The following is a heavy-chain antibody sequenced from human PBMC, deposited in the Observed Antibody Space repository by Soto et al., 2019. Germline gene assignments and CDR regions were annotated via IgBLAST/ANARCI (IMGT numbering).Heavy chain of an antibody. D-gene: IGHD1-20*01. Sequence: QVQLQQWGAGLLKPSETLSLTCAVYGGSFSGYYWSWIRQPPGKGLEWIGEIKHGGSTNYNPSLKSRVTISVDTSKSQFSLKLSSVTAAATAVYYCARGPPLNWNDGIAFDIWGQGTMVTVSS. J-gene: IGHJ3*02. CDR3: ARGPPLNWNDGIAFDI. CDR1: GGSFSGYY. V-gene: IGHV4-34*01. CDR2: IKHGGST.